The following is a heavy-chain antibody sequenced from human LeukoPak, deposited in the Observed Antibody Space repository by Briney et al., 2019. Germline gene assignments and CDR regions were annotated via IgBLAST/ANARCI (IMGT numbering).Heavy chain of an antibody. V-gene: IGHV1-18*01. CDR1: AYTFTSYG. Sequence: ASVKVSCMASAYTFTSYGISWLRQAPGQGLEWMGWISAYNGNTNYAQKFQGRVTMTTDTSTSTAYMELRSLRSDDTAVYYCERDYVYYDSRFQYDYWGQGTLATVSS. D-gene: IGHD3-22*01. CDR3: ERDYVYYDSRFQYDY. J-gene: IGHJ4*02. CDR2: ISAYNGNT.